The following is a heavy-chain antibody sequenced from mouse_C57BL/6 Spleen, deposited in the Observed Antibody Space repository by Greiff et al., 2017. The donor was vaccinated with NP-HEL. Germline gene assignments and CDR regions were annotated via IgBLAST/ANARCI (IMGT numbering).Heavy chain of an antibody. D-gene: IGHD2-3*01. J-gene: IGHJ3*01. Sequence: QVQLKQSGPELVKPGASVKISCKAYGYAFSSSWMNWVKQRPGKGLEWIGRIYPGDGDTNYNGKFKGKATLTADKSYSTAYMQLSSLTSEDSAVYFCARRDGYYPFAYWGQGTLVTVSA. V-gene: IGHV1-82*01. CDR3: ARRDGYYPFAY. CDR1: GYAFSSSW. CDR2: IYPGDGDT.